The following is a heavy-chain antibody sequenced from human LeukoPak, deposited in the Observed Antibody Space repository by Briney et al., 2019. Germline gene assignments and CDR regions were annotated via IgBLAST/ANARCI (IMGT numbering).Heavy chain of an antibody. Sequence: PSETLSLTCTVSGGSISGYYWSWIRQPAGKGLEWIGRFYNSGNTNHNNYNPSLESRVTMAVDTSKNQFSLRLSSVTAADTAVYYCARAHTLSCSGGACPYFLDYWGQGTLVTVSS. CDR1: GGSISGYY. D-gene: IGHD2-15*01. J-gene: IGHJ4*02. CDR2: FYNSGNTNHN. CDR3: ARAHTLSCSGGACPYFLDY. V-gene: IGHV4-4*07.